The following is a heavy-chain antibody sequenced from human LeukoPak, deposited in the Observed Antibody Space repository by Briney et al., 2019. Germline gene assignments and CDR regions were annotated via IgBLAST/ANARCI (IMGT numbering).Heavy chain of an antibody. J-gene: IGHJ3*02. CDR3: ASSGRIKGDAFDI. V-gene: IGHV3-30*03. Sequence: GRSLRLSCAASGFTFSSYGMHWVRLAPGKGLEWVAVISYDGSNKYYADSVQGRFTISRDNSYNTLYLQMNSLRPEDTAVYYCASSGRIKGDAFDIWGQGTMVTVSS. CDR1: GFTFSSYG. CDR2: ISYDGSNK. D-gene: IGHD1-26*01.